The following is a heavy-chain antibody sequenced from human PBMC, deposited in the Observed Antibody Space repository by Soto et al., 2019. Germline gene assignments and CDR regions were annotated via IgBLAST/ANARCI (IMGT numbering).Heavy chain of an antibody. CDR3: AKKRSGDSFFYFEF. D-gene: IGHD3-3*01. J-gene: IGHJ4*02. CDR2: LTDSGDST. Sequence: GGSLRLSCAASGFTFSTYAMSWVRQAPGKGLEWVSALTDSGDSTYYADSVKGRFTISRDNSKNTLYLQMNSLRAEDTAVYYCAKKRSGDSFFYFEFWGQGAPVTVSS. CDR1: GFTFSTYA. V-gene: IGHV3-23*01.